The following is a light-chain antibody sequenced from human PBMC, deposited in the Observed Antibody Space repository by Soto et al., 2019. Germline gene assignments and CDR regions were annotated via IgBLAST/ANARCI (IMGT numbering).Light chain of an antibody. J-gene: IGKJ1*01. V-gene: IGKV3-20*01. CDR3: QQYDSSPWT. Sequence: EIVLTQSPGTLSFSPGERATLSCRASQSVSSSYLAWYQQKPGQAPRLLIYGASSSATGIPDRFSGSGSGTDFTLTISRLEPEDFAVYYCQQYDSSPWTFGQGTKVEIK. CDR1: QSVSSSY. CDR2: GAS.